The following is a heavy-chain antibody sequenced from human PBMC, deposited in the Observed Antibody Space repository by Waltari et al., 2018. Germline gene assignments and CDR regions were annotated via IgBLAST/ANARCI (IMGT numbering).Heavy chain of an antibody. CDR1: GGSISSSSYY. CDR2: IYYSGST. D-gene: IGHD2-2*01. Sequence: QLQLQESGPGLVKPSETLSLTCTVSGGSISSSSYYWGWIRQPPGKGLEWIGSIYYSGSTYYTPSPKSRVTISVDTSKNQFSLKLSSVTAADTAVYYCARGLDCSSTSCYPLFDYWGQGTLVTVSS. J-gene: IGHJ4*02. V-gene: IGHV4-39*07. CDR3: ARGLDCSSTSCYPLFDY.